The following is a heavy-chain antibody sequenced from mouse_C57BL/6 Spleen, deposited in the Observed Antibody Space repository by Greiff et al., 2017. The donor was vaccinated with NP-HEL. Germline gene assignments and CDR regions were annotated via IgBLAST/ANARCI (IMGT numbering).Heavy chain of an antibody. J-gene: IGHJ2*01. V-gene: IGHV1-59*01. CDR3: ARWGYDYGYVDY. CDR2: IDPSDSYT. D-gene: IGHD2-4*01. Sequence: VQLQQSGAELVRPGTSVKLSCKASGYTFTSYWMHWVKQRPGQGLAWIGVIDPSDSYTNYHQKFKGKATLTVDTSSSTAYMQLSSLTSEDSAVYYCARWGYDYGYVDYWGQGTTLTVSS. CDR1: GYTFTSYW.